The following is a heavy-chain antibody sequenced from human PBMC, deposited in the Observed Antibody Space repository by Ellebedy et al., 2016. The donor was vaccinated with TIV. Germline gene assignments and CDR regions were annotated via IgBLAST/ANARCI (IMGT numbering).Heavy chain of an antibody. CDR2: IYYSGST. CDR1: GGSISSGGYY. J-gene: IGHJ6*03. CDR3: ARAKGMGVVVPAATKRYYYYYYMDV. D-gene: IGHD2-2*01. V-gene: IGHV4-31*03. Sequence: SETLSLXXTVSGGSISSGGYYWSWIRQHPGKGLEWIGYIYYSGSTNYNPSLKSRVTISVDTSKNQFSLKLSSVTAADTAVYYCARAKGMGVVVPAATKRYYYYYYMDVWGKGTTVTVSS.